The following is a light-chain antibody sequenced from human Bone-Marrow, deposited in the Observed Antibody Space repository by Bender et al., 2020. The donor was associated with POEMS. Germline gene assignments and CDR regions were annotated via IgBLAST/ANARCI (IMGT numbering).Light chain of an antibody. J-gene: IGLJ2*01. V-gene: IGLV2-8*01. CDR3: SSYTSSSAVV. Sequence: SASGSPGQSVAISCTGTSSDVGGYNYVSWYQQYPGKAPKLMIYEVNKRPSGVPDRFSGSKSGNTASLTISGLQAEDEADYYCSSYTSSSAVVFGGGTKLTVL. CDR2: EVN. CDR1: SSDVGGYNY.